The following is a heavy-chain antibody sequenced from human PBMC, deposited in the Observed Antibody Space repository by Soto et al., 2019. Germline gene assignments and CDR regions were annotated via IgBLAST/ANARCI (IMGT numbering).Heavy chain of an antibody. J-gene: IGHJ6*02. D-gene: IGHD2-2*01. CDR1: GFTFNTYS. V-gene: IGHV3-21*01. CDR3: ARDPAGSTRPYYYGMDV. CDR2: ISSRNSFI. Sequence: PGGSLRLSCAASGFTFNTYSMNLVRQASGKGLEWVSFISSRNSFIYYADSVRGRFTISRDNAKNSVFLQMNSLRVEDTAVYYCARDPAGSTRPYYYGMDVWGQGTTVTVSS.